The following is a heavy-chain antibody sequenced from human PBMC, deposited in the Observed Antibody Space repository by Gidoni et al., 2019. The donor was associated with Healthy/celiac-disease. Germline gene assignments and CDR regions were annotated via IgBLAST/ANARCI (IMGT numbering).Heavy chain of an antibody. CDR1: GGSISSSSYY. V-gene: IGHV4-39*01. CDR3: ARLGGSYGYYGMDV. J-gene: IGHJ6*02. D-gene: IGHD1-26*01. CDR2: IYYSGST. Sequence: QLQLQESGPGLVQPSETLSLTCTVSGGSISSSSYYWGWIRQPPGKGLEWIGSIYYSGSTYYNPSLKSRVTISVDTSKNQFALKLSSVTAADTAVYYCARLGGSYGYYGMDVWGQGTTVTVSS.